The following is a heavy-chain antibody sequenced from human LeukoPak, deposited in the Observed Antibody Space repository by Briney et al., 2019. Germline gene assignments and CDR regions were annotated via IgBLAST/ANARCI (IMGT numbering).Heavy chain of an antibody. D-gene: IGHD3-22*01. J-gene: IGHJ4*02. Sequence: QTSETLSLTCAVYGGSFSGYYWSWIRQPPGKGLEWIGEINHSGSTNYNPSLRSRVTISVDTSKNQFSLKLSSVTAADTAVYYCARTPYYYGSSCYLDWGQGTLVTVSS. V-gene: IGHV4-34*01. CDR3: ARTPYYYGSSCYLD. CDR2: INHSGST. CDR1: GGSFSGYY.